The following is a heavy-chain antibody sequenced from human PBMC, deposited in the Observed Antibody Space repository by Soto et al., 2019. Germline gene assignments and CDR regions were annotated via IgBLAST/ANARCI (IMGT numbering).Heavy chain of an antibody. CDR1: GGTFSSYA. V-gene: IGHV1-69*01. CDR3: ASPPTTGNYYYYGMDV. D-gene: IGHD4-17*01. Sequence: GASVKVSFKASGGTFSSYAISWVLQAPCQLVECMGGIIPIFGTANYAQKFQGRVTITADESTSTAYMELSSLRSEDTAVYYCASPPTTGNYYYYGMDVWGQGTTVTVSS. J-gene: IGHJ6*02. CDR2: IIPIFGTA.